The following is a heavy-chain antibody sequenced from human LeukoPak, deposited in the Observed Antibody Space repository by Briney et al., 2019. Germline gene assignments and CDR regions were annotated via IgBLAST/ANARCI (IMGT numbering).Heavy chain of an antibody. CDR2: INHSGST. CDR3: ASLNTVYDSSGYYSPYYYYYYGMDV. D-gene: IGHD3-22*01. Sequence: SETLSLTCAVYGGPFSGYYWSWIRQPPGKGLEWIGEINHSGSTNYNPSLKSRVTISVDTSKNQFSLKLSSVTAADTAVYYCASLNTVYDSSGYYSPYYYYYYGMDVWGQGTTVTVSS. CDR1: GGPFSGYY. V-gene: IGHV4-34*01. J-gene: IGHJ6*02.